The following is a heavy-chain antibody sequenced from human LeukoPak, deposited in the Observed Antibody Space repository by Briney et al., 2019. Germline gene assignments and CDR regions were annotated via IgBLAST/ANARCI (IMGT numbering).Heavy chain of an antibody. CDR2: ISSSSTSI. D-gene: IGHD4-11*01. CDR1: GFTFSNYN. CDR3: ARDSPDYSIGYYYYGMDV. Sequence: GGSLRLSCAASGFTFSNYNMNWVRQAPGKGLEWVSYISSSSTSIHYADSVRGRFAVSRDNAKNSLYLQMNSLRAEDTAVYYCARDSPDYSIGYYYYGMDVWGQGTTVTVSS. V-gene: IGHV3-48*01. J-gene: IGHJ6*02.